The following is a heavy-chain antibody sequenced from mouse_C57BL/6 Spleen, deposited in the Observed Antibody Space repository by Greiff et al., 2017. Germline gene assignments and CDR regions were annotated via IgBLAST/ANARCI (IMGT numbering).Heavy chain of an antibody. CDR2: IYPRAGST. D-gene: IGHD2-4*01. CDR1: GYTFTDHT. CDR3: ARVGDYDGYFDS. V-gene: IGHV1-78*01. Sequence: QVQLQQSDAELVKPGASVKISCKVSGYTFTDHTIHWMKQRPEQGLEWIGYIYPRAGSTKYNEKLTGKATLTADKSSSTAYMQLNSLTSEDSAVYFCARVGDYDGYFDSGGQGTTLTVSS. J-gene: IGHJ2*01.